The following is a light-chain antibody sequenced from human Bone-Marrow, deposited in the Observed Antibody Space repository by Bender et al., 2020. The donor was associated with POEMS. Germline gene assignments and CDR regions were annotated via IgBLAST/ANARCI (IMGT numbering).Light chain of an antibody. J-gene: IGLJ3*02. Sequence: QSVLTQPPSASGTPGQRVTISCSGSSSNIGSNYVYWYQQLPGTAPKLLIYRNNQRPSGVPDRFSGSKSGNTASLTVSRLQADDEADYYCTSYSDSASANWLFGGGTKLTVL. CDR1: SSNIGSNY. V-gene: IGLV1-47*01. CDR3: TSYSDSASANWL. CDR2: RNN.